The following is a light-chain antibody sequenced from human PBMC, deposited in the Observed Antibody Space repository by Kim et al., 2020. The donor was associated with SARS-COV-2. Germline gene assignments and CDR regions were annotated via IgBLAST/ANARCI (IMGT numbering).Light chain of an antibody. CDR1: SLRRYY. CDR3: HSRDSNDNVV. J-gene: IGLJ2*01. Sequence: SSELTQDPAVSVALGQTVRITCQGDSLRRYYATWYQQKPGQAPILVIYGKNNRPSGIPDRFSGSSSGNTASLTITGTQAGDEADYYCHSRDSNDNVVFGGGTQRTVL. CDR2: GKN. V-gene: IGLV3-19*01.